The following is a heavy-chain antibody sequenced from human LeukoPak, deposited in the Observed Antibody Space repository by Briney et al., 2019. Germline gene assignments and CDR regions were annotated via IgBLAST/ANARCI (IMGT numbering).Heavy chain of an antibody. V-gene: IGHV3-21*01. CDR3: ARDLPTPLAYCGGDCFMD. J-gene: IGHJ4*02. CDR1: GFTFSSYS. CDR2: ISSSSSYI. Sequence: GGSLRLSCAASGFTFSSYSMNWVRQAPGKGLEWVSSISSSSSYIYYADSVKGRFTISRDNAKNSLYLQMNSLRAEDTAVYYCARDLPTPLAYCGGDCFMDWGQGTLVTVSS. D-gene: IGHD2-21*02.